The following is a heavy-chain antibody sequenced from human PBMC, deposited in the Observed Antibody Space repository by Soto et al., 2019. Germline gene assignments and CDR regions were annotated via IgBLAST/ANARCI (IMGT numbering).Heavy chain of an antibody. J-gene: IGHJ5*02. V-gene: IGHV1-18*04. Sequence: GASVKVSCKASGYTFTSYYMHWVRQAPGQGLEWMGRISPNNGNTNYAQKLQGRVTMTTDTSTSTAYMELRSLRSDDTAVYYCARDYYDFWSGYPWVYNWFDPWGQGTLVTVSS. CDR3: ARDYYDFWSGYPWVYNWFDP. CDR1: GYTFTSYY. D-gene: IGHD3-3*01. CDR2: ISPNNGNT.